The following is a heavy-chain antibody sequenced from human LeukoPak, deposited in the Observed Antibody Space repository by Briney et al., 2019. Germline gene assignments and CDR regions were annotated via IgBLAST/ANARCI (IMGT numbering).Heavy chain of an antibody. J-gene: IGHJ4*02. D-gene: IGHD3-10*01. CDR3: ARDAYTSYGSGSYCDY. CDR1: GYTFTSYY. V-gene: IGHV1-46*01. Sequence: ASVKVSCKASGYTFTSYYMHWVRQAPGQGLEWMGIINPSGGSTSYAQKFQGRVTMTRDTSTSTVYMELSSLRSEDTAVYYCARDAYTSYGSGSYCDYWGQGTLVTVS. CDR2: INPSGGST.